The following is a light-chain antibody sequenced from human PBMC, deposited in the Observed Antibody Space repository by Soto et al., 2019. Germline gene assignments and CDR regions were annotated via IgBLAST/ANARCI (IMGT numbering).Light chain of an antibody. V-gene: IGKV1-8*01. Sequence: IQMTQSPSSLSASTGDRVTITCRASQGISSYLSWYQQKPGKAHKLLIYAASTLQSGVQSRFSGSGSGTDFTLTVSCLQSEDFATYYCKKYYSYPRTFGQGTTGDIK. CDR3: KKYYSYPRT. J-gene: IGKJ1*01. CDR2: AAS. CDR1: QGISSY.